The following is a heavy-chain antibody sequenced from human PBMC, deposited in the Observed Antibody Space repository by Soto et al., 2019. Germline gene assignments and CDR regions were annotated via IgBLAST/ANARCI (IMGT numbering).Heavy chain of an antibody. CDR2: MSPNNGNT. J-gene: IGHJ4*02. D-gene: IGHD6-19*01. Sequence: GASVKVSCKASGYTVTSYDINWVRQATGQGLEWMGWMSPNNGNTNYAQKLQGRVTMTTDTSTSTAYMELRSLRSDDTAVYYCARDSSGCRYWGQGTLVTVSS. CDR3: ARDSSGCRY. V-gene: IGHV1-18*01. CDR1: GYTVTSYD.